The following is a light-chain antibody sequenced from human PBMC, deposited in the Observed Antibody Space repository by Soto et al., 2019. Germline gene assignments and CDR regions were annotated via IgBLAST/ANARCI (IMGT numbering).Light chain of an antibody. CDR1: QSVSSN. Sequence: EIVMTQSPATLSVSPGERATLSCRASQSVSSNLAWYQQKPGQAPRLLIYGASTRATGIPARFSGSGSGTGFTLTISSLQSEDFAVYYCQQYNNWPRTFGPGTKVDNK. CDR2: GAS. V-gene: IGKV3D-15*01. CDR3: QQYNNWPRT. J-gene: IGKJ3*01.